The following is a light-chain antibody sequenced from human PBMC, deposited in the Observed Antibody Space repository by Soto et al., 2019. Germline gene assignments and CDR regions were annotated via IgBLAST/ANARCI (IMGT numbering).Light chain of an antibody. CDR1: QSVSS. J-gene: IGKJ4*01. V-gene: IGKV3-11*01. CDR2: DTS. CDR3: QQRSDWPPLT. Sequence: EIVLTQSPATLSLSPGERATLSCRASQSVSSLAWYQQKPGQAPRLLIYDTSNRATGIPARFSGSGSGTDFTLTISSLEPEDFPVYYCQQRSDWPPLTFGGGTKVEIK.